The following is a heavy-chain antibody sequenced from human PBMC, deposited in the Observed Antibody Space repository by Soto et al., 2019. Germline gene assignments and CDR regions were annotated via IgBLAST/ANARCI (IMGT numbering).Heavy chain of an antibody. Sequence: XSVKVSCKASGCTFTGYYMHWVRQAPGQGLEWMGWIXTNSGXTNYEHKLQGTXTMNTDTSXRTANMEMTSLRYDDTDVSYSARSTAAAVDFDYWGKGTLVT. CDR3: ARSTAAAVDFDY. D-gene: IGHD6-13*01. CDR2: IXTNSGXT. J-gene: IGHJ4*02. V-gene: IGHV1-2*02. CDR1: GCTFTGYY.